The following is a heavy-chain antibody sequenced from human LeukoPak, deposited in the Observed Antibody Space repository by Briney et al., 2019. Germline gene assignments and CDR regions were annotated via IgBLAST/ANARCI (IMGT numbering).Heavy chain of an antibody. Sequence: SETLSLTCTVSGGSISSYNWNWIRQPPGKGLEWIGYIYYSGSTNSNPSLRSRVTISVDTSKNQFSLKLNSVTAADTAVYYCARAPRYGSGSYHFDYWGQGILVTVSS. CDR1: GGSISSYN. V-gene: IGHV4-59*01. CDR3: ARAPRYGSGSYHFDY. CDR2: IYYSGST. D-gene: IGHD3-10*01. J-gene: IGHJ4*02.